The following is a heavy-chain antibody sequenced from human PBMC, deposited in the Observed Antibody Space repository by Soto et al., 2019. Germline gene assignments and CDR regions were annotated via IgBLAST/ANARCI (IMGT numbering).Heavy chain of an antibody. CDR3: AREGPLSSSRYNWFDP. CDR1: GGSFSGYY. J-gene: IGHJ5*02. V-gene: IGHV4-34*01. CDR2: INHSGST. D-gene: IGHD6-6*01. Sequence: QVQLQQWGAGLLKPSETLSLTCAVYGGSFSGYYWSWIRQPPGKGLEWIGEINHSGSTNYNPSLKSRVTISVDTSKNQFSLKLSSVTAADTAVYYCAREGPLSSSRYNWFDPWGQGTLVTVSS.